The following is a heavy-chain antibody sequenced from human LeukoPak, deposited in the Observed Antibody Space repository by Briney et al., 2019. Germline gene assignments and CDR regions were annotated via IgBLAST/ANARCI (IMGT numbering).Heavy chain of an antibody. D-gene: IGHD6-13*01. J-gene: IGHJ5*02. V-gene: IGHV4-59*08. Sequence: PSETLSLTCTVSGGSISSYYWSWIRQPPGKELEWIGYIYYSGSTNYNPSLKSRVTISVDTSKNQFSLKLSSVTAADTAVYYCARSEGIAAAGTGYNWFDPWGQETLVTVSS. CDR3: ARSEGIAAAGTGYNWFDP. CDR1: GGSISSYY. CDR2: IYYSGST.